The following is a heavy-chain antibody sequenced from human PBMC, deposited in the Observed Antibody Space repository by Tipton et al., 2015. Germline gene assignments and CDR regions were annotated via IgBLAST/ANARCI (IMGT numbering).Heavy chain of an antibody. Sequence: QLVQSGGGLIQPGGSLRLSCAASGFTVSGNYMSWVRQAPGKGLEWVSSIGRRGRTMYYADSVRGRFTISRDNTRNSLYLQMNSLRAEDTAVYYCGRGVDYWGQGTLVIVSS. CDR3: GRGVDY. CDR2: IGRRGRTM. CDR1: GFTVSGNY. J-gene: IGHJ4*02. V-gene: IGHV3-11*01.